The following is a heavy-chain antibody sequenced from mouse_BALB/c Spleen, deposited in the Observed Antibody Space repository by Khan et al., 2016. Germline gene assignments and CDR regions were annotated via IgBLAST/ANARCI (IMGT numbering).Heavy chain of an antibody. V-gene: IGHV5-12*02. Sequence: EVELVESGGGLVQPGGSLKLSCATAGFTFSDYYMYWVRQTPEKRLEWVAYISNGGDNTYYPDTVKGRFTISRDNAKNILYLQMSRLKSEDTAMYYCAVHRRIYGSPWDFDVWGAGTTVTVSS. D-gene: IGHD1-1*01. CDR3: AVHRRIYGSPWDFDV. CDR1: GFTFSDYY. J-gene: IGHJ1*01. CDR2: ISNGGDNT.